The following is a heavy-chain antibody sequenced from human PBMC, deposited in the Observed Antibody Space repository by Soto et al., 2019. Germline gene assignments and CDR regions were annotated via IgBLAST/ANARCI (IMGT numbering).Heavy chain of an antibody. D-gene: IGHD3-22*01. V-gene: IGHV1-69*13. CDR2: IIPIFGTA. J-gene: IGHJ4*02. CDR1: GGTFSSYA. CDR3: ARGSSSGYCADH. Sequence: RASVKVSCKASGGTFSSYAISWVRQAPGQGLEWMGGIIPIFGTASYAQKFQGRVTITADESTRTAYMELSSLRSEDTAVYYCARGSSSGYCADHWGQGTLVTVSS.